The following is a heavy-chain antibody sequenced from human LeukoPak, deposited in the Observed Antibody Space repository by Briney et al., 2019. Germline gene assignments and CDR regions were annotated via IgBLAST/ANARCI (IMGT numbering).Heavy chain of an antibody. Sequence: PGGSLRLSCAASGFPFSGSWMDWVRQAPGKRMEWVANIKQDGSEKHYADSVKGRFTISSENAKNSLFLQMSGLRVEDTAVYYFSGSLDYWGQGALVTVSS. CDR3: SGSLDY. CDR2: IKQDGSEK. J-gene: IGHJ4*02. CDR1: GFPFSGSW. D-gene: IGHD3-10*01. V-gene: IGHV3-7*03.